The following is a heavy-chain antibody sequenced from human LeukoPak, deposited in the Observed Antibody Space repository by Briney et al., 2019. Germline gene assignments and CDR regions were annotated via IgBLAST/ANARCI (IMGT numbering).Heavy chain of an antibody. CDR3: GRTAARGFDY. Sequence: ASVKVSCKASGYTFPSYFMHWVRQAPGQGLEWMGIINPTGGSTTYAQKFQGRVTMTRDTSTSTVYMELSSLRSDDTAVYYCGRTAARGFDYWGQETLVTVS. CDR1: GYTFPSYF. V-gene: IGHV1-46*01. CDR2: INPTGGST. J-gene: IGHJ4*02. D-gene: IGHD6-6*01.